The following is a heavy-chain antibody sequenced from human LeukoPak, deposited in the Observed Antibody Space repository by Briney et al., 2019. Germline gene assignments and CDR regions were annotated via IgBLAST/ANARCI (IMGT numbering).Heavy chain of an antibody. CDR2: IYPGDSDT. Sequence: GESLKISCKGSGFTFTNYWIGWVRQMPGKGLEWMGIIYPGDSDTRYSPSFQGQVTTSADKSISTAYLQWSSLKASDTAMYHCARGTGQYNYGHRGAFDTWGQGTMVTVSS. CDR3: ARGTGQYNYGHRGAFDT. J-gene: IGHJ3*02. V-gene: IGHV5-51*01. CDR1: GFTFTNYW. D-gene: IGHD5-18*01.